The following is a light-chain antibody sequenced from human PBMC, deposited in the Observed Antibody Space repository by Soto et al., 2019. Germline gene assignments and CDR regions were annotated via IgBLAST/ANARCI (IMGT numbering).Light chain of an antibody. V-gene: IGLV2-14*01. J-gene: IGLJ1*01. CDR2: DVS. CDR3: SSYTSSSTRV. Sequence: QSALTQPASVSGSPEQSLTISCTGTSSDVGGYNYVSWYQQHPGKAPKLMIYDVSNRPSGVSNRFSGSKSGNTASLTISGLQAEDEADYYCSSYTSSSTRVFGTGTKVTVL. CDR1: SSDVGGYNY.